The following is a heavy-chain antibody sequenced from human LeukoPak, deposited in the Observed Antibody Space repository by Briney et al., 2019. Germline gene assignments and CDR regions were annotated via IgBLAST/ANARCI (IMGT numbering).Heavy chain of an antibody. CDR3: AKDRGYDFSYGMDV. V-gene: IGHV3-23*01. CDR1: GFTFSSDA. CDR2: ISGSGGIT. D-gene: IGHD5-12*01. J-gene: IGHJ6*02. Sequence: GESLTLSCTASGFTFSSDAMTWVRQAPGKGLEWVSGISGSGGITFYADSVKGRFTVSRDNSKNTLYVQMNSLRAEDTAVYYCAKDRGYDFSYGMDVWGQGTTVTVSS.